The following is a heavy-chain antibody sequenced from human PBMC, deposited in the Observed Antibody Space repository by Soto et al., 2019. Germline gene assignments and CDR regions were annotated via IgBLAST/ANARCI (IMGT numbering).Heavy chain of an antibody. CDR2: VYWTGST. J-gene: IGHJ4*02. CDR1: GDSITTNGYY. CDR3: ARSHYTYGLLIDY. D-gene: IGHD2-8*01. V-gene: IGHV4-39*01. Sequence: PSETLSLTCSVSGDSITTNGYYWGWIRQPPGKGLQWIVNVYWTGSTFSHPSLTSRVFISVDTSKNEFSLRLTSVTAADTAVYYCARSHYTYGLLIDYWGPGTLVTVSS.